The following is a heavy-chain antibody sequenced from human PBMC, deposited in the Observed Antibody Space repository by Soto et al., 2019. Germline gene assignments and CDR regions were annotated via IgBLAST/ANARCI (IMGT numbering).Heavy chain of an antibody. CDR3: ARSYCSGGSCYPRNPYFDY. CDR2: IYYSGST. D-gene: IGHD2-15*01. J-gene: IGHJ4*02. CDR1: GGSISSYY. Sequence: SETLSLTCTVSGGSISSYYWSWIRQPPGKGPEWIGYIYYSGSTNYNPSLKSRVTISVDTSKNQFSLKLSSVTAADTAVYYCARSYCSGGSCYPRNPYFDYWGQGTLVTVSS. V-gene: IGHV4-59*08.